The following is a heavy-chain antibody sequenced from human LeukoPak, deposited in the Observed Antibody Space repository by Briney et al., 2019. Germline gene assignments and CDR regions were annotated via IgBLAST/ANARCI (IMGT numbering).Heavy chain of an antibody. D-gene: IGHD2-21*02. Sequence: GGSLRLSCAASGFTFSSYSMNWVRQAPGKGLEWVSSISTGSSYIFYADSVKGQFTISRDNAKNSLYLQMNSLRAEDTAVYYCARLPAIRLPADYWGQGTLVTVSS. V-gene: IGHV3-21*01. CDR2: ISTGSSYI. CDR3: ARLPAIRLPADY. J-gene: IGHJ4*02. CDR1: GFTFSSYS.